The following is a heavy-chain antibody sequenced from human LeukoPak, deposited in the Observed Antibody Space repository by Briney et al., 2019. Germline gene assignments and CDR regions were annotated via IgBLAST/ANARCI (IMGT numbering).Heavy chain of an antibody. V-gene: IGHV3-30*03. Sequence: PGGSLRLSCAASEFTFSSYGMHWVRQAPGKGLEWVAVMSYDGSGKYYADSVKGRFTISRDNSKSTLYLQMNSLRAEDTAVYYCAREAGYGIDVWGQGTTVTVSS. CDR2: MSYDGSGK. CDR3: AREAGYGIDV. J-gene: IGHJ6*02. CDR1: EFTFSSYG. D-gene: IGHD6-19*01.